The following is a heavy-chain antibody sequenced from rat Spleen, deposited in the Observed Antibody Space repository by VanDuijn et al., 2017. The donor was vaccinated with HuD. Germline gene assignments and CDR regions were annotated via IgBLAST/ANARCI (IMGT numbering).Heavy chain of an antibody. D-gene: IGHD1-11*01. J-gene: IGHJ3*01. CDR2: ISPSGGST. CDR1: GFTFSDYD. V-gene: IGHV5-27*01. CDR3: TIRDGGFPG. Sequence: EVQLMESDGGLVQPGRSLKLSCEASGFTFSDYDMAWVRQAPTKGLEWVASISPSGGSTYYRDSVKGRFTVSRDNAKSTLYLQMDSLRSEDTATYYCTIRDGGFPGWGQGTLVTVSS.